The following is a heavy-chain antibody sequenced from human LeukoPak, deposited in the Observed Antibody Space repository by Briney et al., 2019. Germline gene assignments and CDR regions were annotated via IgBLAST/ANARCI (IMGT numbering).Heavy chain of an antibody. J-gene: IGHJ4*02. D-gene: IGHD6-6*01. Sequence: PGGALRLSCTVSGFTVSSNSMSWVRQAPGKGLEWVSFIYSAGSTHYSDSVKGRFTISRDNSKNTLYLQMNSLRAADTAVYYCARDKGTSYLSSFDYWGQGTLVTVSS. V-gene: IGHV3-53*05. CDR3: ARDKGTSYLSSFDY. CDR1: GFTVSSNS. CDR2: IYSAGST.